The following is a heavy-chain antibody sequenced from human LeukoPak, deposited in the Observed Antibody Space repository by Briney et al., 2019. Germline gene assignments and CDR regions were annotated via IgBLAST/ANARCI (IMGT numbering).Heavy chain of an antibody. V-gene: IGHV1-18*01. D-gene: IGHD3-22*01. CDR2: ISAYNGNT. CDR1: GYTFTSYG. J-gene: IGHJ3*02. Sequence: ASVKVSCKASGYTFTSYGISWVRQAPGQGLEWMGWISAYNGNTNYAQKLQGRVTMTTDTSTSTAYMELRSLRSDDTAVYYCARPHYYDDPGAFDIWGQGTMVTVSS. CDR3: ARPHYYDDPGAFDI.